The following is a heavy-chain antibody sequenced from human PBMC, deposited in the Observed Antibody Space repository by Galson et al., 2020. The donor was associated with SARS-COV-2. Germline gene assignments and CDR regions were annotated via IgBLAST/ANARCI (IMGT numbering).Heavy chain of an antibody. J-gene: IGHJ6*02. CDR2: IGRSGTPI. CDR1: GFSLSDYY. Sequence: KIGESLKISCAASGFSLSDYYMSWTRQAPGKGLEWLSYIGRSGTPIFYADSVKGRFTVFRDNAKNLLYLQVNSLRVEDTAVYYCGRDLAPGRMDVWGQGTTVNVSS. CDR3: GRDLAPGRMDV. V-gene: IGHV3-11*01.